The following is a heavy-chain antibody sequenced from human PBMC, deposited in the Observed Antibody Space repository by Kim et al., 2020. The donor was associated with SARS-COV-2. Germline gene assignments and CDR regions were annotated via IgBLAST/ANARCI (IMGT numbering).Heavy chain of an antibody. CDR3: AREGYSSSDY. J-gene: IGHJ4*02. D-gene: IGHD6-19*01. V-gene: IGHV7-4-1*02. CDR2: P. Sequence: PTYAQGFTGRFVFSLDTSVSTAYLQISSLKAEDTAVYYCAREGYSSSDYWGQGTLVTVSS.